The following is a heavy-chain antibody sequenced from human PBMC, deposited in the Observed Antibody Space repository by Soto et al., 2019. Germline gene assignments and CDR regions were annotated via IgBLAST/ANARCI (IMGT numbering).Heavy chain of an antibody. Sequence: EVQLLESGGGLVQPGGSLRLSCSASGFNFGSYGMSWVRQAPGKGLEWVSGLTASGLNTYYTDSVKGRFTISRDNSRNTGYVQMSGLRVEDTAVFHCAKGLGNAKEVWGQGTTVTVSS. CDR2: LTASGLNT. V-gene: IGHV3-23*01. CDR3: AKGLGNAKEV. CDR1: GFNFGSYG. J-gene: IGHJ6*02. D-gene: IGHD2-8*01.